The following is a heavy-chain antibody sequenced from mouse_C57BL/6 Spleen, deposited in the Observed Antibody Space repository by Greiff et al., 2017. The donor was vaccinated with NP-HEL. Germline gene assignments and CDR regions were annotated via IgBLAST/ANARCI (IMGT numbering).Heavy chain of an antibody. CDR1: GYTFTSYW. V-gene: IGHV1-64*01. D-gene: IGHD2-4*01. Sequence: QVQLKQPGAELVKPGASVKLSCKASGYTFTSYWMHWVKQRPGQGLEWIGMIHPNSGSTNYNEKFKSKATLTVDKSSSTAYMQLSSLTSEDSAVYYCARSPYDYDEDYFDYWGQGTTLTVSS. CDR2: IHPNSGST. CDR3: ARSPYDYDEDYFDY. J-gene: IGHJ2*01.